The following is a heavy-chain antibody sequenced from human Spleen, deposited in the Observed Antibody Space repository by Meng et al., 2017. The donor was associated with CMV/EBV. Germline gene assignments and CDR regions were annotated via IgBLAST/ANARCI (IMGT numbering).Heavy chain of an antibody. V-gene: IGHV3-23*01. CDR1: GFTFSSYA. Sequence: GGSLRLSCAASGFTFSSYAMSWVRQAPGKGLEWVSAISGSGGSTYYADSVKGRFTISRDNSKNTLYLQMNSLRAEDTAVYYCAKAGVRYYYYYGMDVWGQGTTVTSP. D-gene: IGHD3-10*01. CDR3: AKAGVRYYYYYGMDV. J-gene: IGHJ6*02. CDR2: ISGSGGST.